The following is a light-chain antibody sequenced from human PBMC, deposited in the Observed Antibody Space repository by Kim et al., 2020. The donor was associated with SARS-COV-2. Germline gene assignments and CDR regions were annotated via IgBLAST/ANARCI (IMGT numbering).Light chain of an antibody. V-gene: IGKV1-12*01. CDR3: QQASSFART. CDR1: QAISSW. CDR2: EAS. Sequence: DIQMTQSPSSVSASVGDRVTITCRASQAISSWVAWYQQKPGKAPNLLIYEASRLQSGVPSRFSGSGSGTEFTLTISSLQPEDFATYSCQQASSFARTFGGGTKVDIK. J-gene: IGKJ4*01.